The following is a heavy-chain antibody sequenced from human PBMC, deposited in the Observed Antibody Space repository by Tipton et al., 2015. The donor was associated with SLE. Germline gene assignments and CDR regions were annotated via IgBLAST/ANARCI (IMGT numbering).Heavy chain of an antibody. J-gene: IGHJ6*02. Sequence: SLRLSCAASGFTFRSHAMHWVRQAPGKGLEWVAVISYDGNNKYYADSVKGRFTISRDNSKNTLYLQMNSLRAEDTAVYYCAREASGSYYHYGMDVWGQGTTVTVSS. CDR1: GFTFRSHA. D-gene: IGHD3-10*01. CDR3: AREASGSYYHYGMDV. CDR2: ISYDGNNK. V-gene: IGHV3-30*04.